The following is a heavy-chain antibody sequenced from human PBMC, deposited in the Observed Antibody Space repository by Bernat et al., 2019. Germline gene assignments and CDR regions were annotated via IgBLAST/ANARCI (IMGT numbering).Heavy chain of an antibody. V-gene: IGHV4-39*01. CDR2: MYFDGST. J-gene: IGHJ4*02. CDR1: CGSISSNGYY. CDR3: ASRARDGRNYDYFDY. D-gene: IGHD5-24*01. Sequence: QLQLHESGPGLVKPSETLSLTCTVSCGSISSNGYYWGWIRQPPGKGLDWIGSMYFDGSTYYNPSLKSRVTISADTSKTQLSLKLASVTAADTAVYYRASRARDGRNYDYFDYWGQGTPVTVSS.